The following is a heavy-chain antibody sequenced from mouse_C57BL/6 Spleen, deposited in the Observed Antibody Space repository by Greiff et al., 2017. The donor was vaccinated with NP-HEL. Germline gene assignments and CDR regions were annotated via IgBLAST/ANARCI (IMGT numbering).Heavy chain of an antibody. CDR2: INPYNGGT. J-gene: IGHJ1*03. CDR1: GYTFTDYY. CDR3: ARSGGTTLYFDV. D-gene: IGHD2-14*01. Sequence: EVQLQQSGPVLVKPGASVKMSCKASGYTFTDYYMNWVKQSHGKSLEWIGVINPYNGGTSYNQKFKGKATLTVDKSSSTAYMELNSLTSEDSAVYYCARSGGTTLYFDVWGTGTTVTVSS. V-gene: IGHV1-19*01.